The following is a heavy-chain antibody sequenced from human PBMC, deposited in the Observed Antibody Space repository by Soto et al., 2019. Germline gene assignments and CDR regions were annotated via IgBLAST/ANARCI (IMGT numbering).Heavy chain of an antibody. Sequence: GGSLRLSCAASGFTFSGSAMHWVRQASGKGLEWVGRIRSKANSYATAYAASVKGRFTISRDDSKNTAYLQMNSLKTEDTAVYYCTRRVQGYYYYYGMDVWGQGTTVTVSS. CDR3: TRRVQGYYYYYGMDV. D-gene: IGHD1-1*01. CDR1: GFTFSGSA. V-gene: IGHV3-73*01. CDR2: IRSKANSYAT. J-gene: IGHJ6*02.